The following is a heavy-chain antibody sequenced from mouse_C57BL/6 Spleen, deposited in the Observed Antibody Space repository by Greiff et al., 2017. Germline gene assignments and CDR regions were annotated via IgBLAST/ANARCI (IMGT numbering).Heavy chain of an antibody. CDR1: GFTFSDYG. V-gene: IGHV5-17*01. Sequence: EVKVVESGGGLVKPGGSLKLSCAASGFTFSDYGMHWVRQAPEKGLEWVAYISSGSSTIYYADTVKGRFTISRDNAKNTLFLQMTSLRSEDTAMYYCARNDYDFNWYFDVWGTGTTVTVSS. D-gene: IGHD2-4*01. J-gene: IGHJ1*03. CDR3: ARNDYDFNWYFDV. CDR2: ISSGSSTI.